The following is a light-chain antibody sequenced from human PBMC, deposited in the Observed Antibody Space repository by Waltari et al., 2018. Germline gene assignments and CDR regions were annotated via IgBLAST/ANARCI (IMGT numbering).Light chain of an antibody. Sequence: QSALTQPPSASGSPGQSVTISCTGTSSDYVSWFQHHPGKAPQLMIYEVSKRPSGVPERCSGSESGNTASLTVSGLQADDEAHYYCSSYADNTLVFGGGTKLTVL. V-gene: IGLV2-8*01. CDR3: SSYADNTLV. J-gene: IGLJ3*02. CDR2: EVS. CDR1: SSDY.